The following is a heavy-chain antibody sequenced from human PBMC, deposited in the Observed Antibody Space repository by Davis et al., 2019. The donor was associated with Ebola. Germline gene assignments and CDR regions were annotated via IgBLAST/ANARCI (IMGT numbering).Heavy chain of an antibody. CDR3: ARTPQYSSYGAYFDY. V-gene: IGHV4-61*08. CDR1: GGSISSGDYY. J-gene: IGHJ4*02. D-gene: IGHD4-11*01. CDR2: IYYSGAT. Sequence: SETLSLTCTVSGGSISSGDYYWSWIRQPPGKGLEWIGYIYYSGATNYNPSLRSRVTISGDTSKNQFSLKLTSVTAADTAMYYCARTPQYSSYGAYFDYWGQGTLVTVSS.